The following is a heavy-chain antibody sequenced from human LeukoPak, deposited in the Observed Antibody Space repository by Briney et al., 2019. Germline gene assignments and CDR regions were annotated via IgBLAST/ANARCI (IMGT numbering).Heavy chain of an antibody. J-gene: IGHJ4*02. Sequence: PGGSLRLSCAASGFTFSSYRMNWVRQAPGKGLEWISYITGSSTTTHYADSVKGRFTISRDNAKNSLYLQMNSLRAEDTAVYFCASDRVCWGQGTLVTVSS. V-gene: IGHV3-48*04. CDR3: ASDRVC. CDR2: ITGSSTTT. CDR1: GFTFSSYR.